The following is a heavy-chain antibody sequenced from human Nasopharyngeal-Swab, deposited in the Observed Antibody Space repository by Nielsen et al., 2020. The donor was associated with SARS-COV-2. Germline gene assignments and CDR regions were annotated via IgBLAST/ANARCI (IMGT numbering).Heavy chain of an antibody. D-gene: IGHD6-19*01. CDR2: MNPNSGNT. CDR3: ARDRSIAVAGYYYYYGMDV. Sequence: ASVKVSCKASGYTFTSYDINWVRHDTGQGLEWMGWMNPNSGNTGYAQKFQGRVTMTRNTPISTAYMELSSLRSEDTAVYYCARDRSIAVAGYYYYYGMDVWGQGASVTVSS. J-gene: IGHJ6*02. CDR1: GYTFTSYD. V-gene: IGHV1-8*01.